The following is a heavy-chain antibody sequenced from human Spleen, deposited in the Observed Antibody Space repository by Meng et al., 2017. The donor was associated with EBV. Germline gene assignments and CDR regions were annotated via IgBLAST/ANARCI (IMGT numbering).Heavy chain of an antibody. Sequence: GQCVDAGGRVLQPGSSLRLSWAASGFTFSNYAIYWFLQTPGKGLEWVAVISFDGSNKHHAASVKGRFTISRDNSKNTLYLQMTSFRPEDTAVYYCAKPDVDYEHRFDYWGQGTLVTVSS. V-gene: IGHV3-30*18. CDR3: AKPDVDYEHRFDY. J-gene: IGHJ4*02. CDR2: ISFDGSNK. D-gene: IGHD4-17*01. CDR1: GFTFSNYA.